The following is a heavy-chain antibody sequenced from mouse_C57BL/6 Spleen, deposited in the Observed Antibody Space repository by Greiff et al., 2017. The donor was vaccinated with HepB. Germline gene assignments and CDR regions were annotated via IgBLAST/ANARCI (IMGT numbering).Heavy chain of an antibody. J-gene: IGHJ2*01. CDR2: ISDGGSYT. Sequence: EVQLVESGGGLVKPGGSLKLSCAASGFTFSSYAMSWVRQTPEKRLEWVATISDGGSYTYYPDNVKGRFTISRDNAKNNLYLQMSHLKSEDTAMYYCARDKIRYYFDYWGQGTTLTVSS. CDR3: ARDKIRYYFDY. CDR1: GFTFSSYA. V-gene: IGHV5-4*01. D-gene: IGHD1-1*01.